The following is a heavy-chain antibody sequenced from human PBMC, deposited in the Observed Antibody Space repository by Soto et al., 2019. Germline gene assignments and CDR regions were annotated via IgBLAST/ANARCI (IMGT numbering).Heavy chain of an antibody. CDR2: MNPNSADT. V-gene: IGHV1-8*01. CDR3: ARGGFLDPHTDV. CDR1: GYRFTSYD. J-gene: IGHJ6*04. Sequence: QVPLVLSGAEVKKPGASVKVSCRASGYRFTSYDMNWVRQVPGHGPAWMGWMNPNSADTGEAQKLQGRGTMSRDMSTRKFYMELRSRTSEDTAVEYCARGGFLDPHTDVWGRGTTVTVAS.